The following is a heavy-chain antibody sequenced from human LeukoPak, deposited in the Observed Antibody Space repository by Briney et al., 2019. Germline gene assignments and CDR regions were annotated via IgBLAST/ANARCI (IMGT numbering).Heavy chain of an antibody. Sequence: SETLSLTCTVSGGSISSSSYYWGWIRQPPGKGLEWIGSIYYSGSTYYNPSLKSRVTISVDTSKNQFSLKLSSVTAADTAVYYCATTNVLLWFGELSKTAYFDYWGQGTLVTVSS. CDR2: IYYSGST. V-gene: IGHV4-39*07. CDR1: GGSISSSSYY. CDR3: ATTNVLLWFGELSKTAYFDY. D-gene: IGHD3-10*01. J-gene: IGHJ4*02.